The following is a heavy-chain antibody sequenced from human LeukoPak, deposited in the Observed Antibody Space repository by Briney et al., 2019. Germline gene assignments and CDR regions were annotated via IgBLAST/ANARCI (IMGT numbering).Heavy chain of an antibody. V-gene: IGHV1-3*01. J-gene: IGHJ2*01. CDR1: GYTFTSYV. CDR3: ARSWYFDL. CDR2: INADNVNT. Sequence: ASVKVSCKASGYTFTSYVMHWVRQAPGQRLEWMGWINADNVNTKYSQKFQGRVTITRDTSASTAFMELSSLRSEDTAVYYCARSWYFDLWGRGTLVTVSS.